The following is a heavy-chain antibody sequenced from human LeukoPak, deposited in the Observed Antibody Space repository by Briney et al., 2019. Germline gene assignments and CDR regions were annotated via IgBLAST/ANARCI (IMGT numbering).Heavy chain of an antibody. CDR3: ARHTTVGGSLRFDY. V-gene: IGHV5-51*01. D-gene: IGHD4-23*01. CDR1: GYGFSSYW. CDR2: IYPGDSDT. J-gene: IGHJ4*02. Sequence: GESLKISRKGSGYGFSSYWIGWVRQMPGKGLEYMGIIYPGDSDTRYSQSFQGQVTISADKSITTAFLQWSSLKGSDAAMYYCARHTTVGGSLRFDYWGQGTLVTVSS.